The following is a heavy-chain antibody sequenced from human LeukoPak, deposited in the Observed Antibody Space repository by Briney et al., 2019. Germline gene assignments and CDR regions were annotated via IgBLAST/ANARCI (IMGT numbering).Heavy chain of an antibody. D-gene: IGHD3-3*01. CDR3: ARGLDWRSPFDY. CDR1: GGSFSGYY. Sequence: PSETLSLICAVYGGSFSGYYWSWIRQPPGKGLEWIGEINHSGSTNYNPSLKSRVTISVDTSKNQFPLKLSSVTAADTAVYYCARGLDWRSPFDYWGQGTLVTVSS. J-gene: IGHJ4*02. V-gene: IGHV4-34*01. CDR2: INHSGST.